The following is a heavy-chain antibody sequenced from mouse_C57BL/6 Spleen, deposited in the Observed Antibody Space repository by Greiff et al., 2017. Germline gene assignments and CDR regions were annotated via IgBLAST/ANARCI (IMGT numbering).Heavy chain of an antibody. CDR3: AKGITTVVESPYYFDY. Sequence: QVQLKESGPGLVAPSQSLSITCTVSGFSLTSYGVSWVRQPPGKGLEWLGVLWGDGSTNYHSALISRLSISKDNSKSQVFLKLNSLQTDDTATYYCAKGITTVVESPYYFDYWGQGTTLTVSS. V-gene: IGHV2-3*01. D-gene: IGHD1-1*01. CDR1: GFSLTSYG. CDR2: LWGDGST. J-gene: IGHJ2*01.